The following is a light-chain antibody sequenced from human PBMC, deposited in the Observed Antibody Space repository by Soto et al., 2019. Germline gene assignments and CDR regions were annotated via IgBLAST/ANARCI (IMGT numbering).Light chain of an antibody. Sequence: EIVMTQSPATLSVSPGERATLSCRASQSVSSKLAWYQQKPGQSPRLLIHGVSTRATGIPARFSGSGSGTDFTLTISSLQSEDFAIYYCQQYYNWPPITFGQGTRLVMK. CDR2: GVS. J-gene: IGKJ5*01. CDR1: QSVSSK. V-gene: IGKV3D-15*01. CDR3: QQYYNWPPIT.